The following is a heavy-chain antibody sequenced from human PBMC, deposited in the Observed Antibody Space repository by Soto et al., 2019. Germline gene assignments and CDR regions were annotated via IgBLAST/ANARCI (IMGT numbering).Heavy chain of an antibody. J-gene: IGHJ3*02. V-gene: IGHV4-39*01. CDR3: ARQDQNPHYDYIWGSYPGDAFAI. Sequence: PSETLSLTCTVSGGSISSSSYYWGWIRQPPGKGLEWIGSIYYSGSTYYNPSLKSRVTISVDTSKNQFSLKLSSVTAADTAVYYCARQDQNPHYDYIWGSYPGDAFAIWGQGTMVTVSS. CDR1: GGSISSSSYY. CDR2: IYYSGST. D-gene: IGHD3-16*02.